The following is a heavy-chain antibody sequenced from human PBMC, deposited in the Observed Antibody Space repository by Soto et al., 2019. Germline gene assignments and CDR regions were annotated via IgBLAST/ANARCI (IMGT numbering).Heavy chain of an antibody. Sequence: PGGSLRLSCAASGFTFSNFAMSWVRQAPGEGLEWVSGISSVGGATNYAESVKGRFTISRDNSKNTVYLQMNSLRGEDTAVYYCAKDRMPVSGTLFDFWGQGILVTVSS. CDR3: AKDRMPVSGTLFDF. CDR1: GFTFSNFA. CDR2: ISSVGGAT. V-gene: IGHV3-23*01. J-gene: IGHJ4*02. D-gene: IGHD6-19*01.